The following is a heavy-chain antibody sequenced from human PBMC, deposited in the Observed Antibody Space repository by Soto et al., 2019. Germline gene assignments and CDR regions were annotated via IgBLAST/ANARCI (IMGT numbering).Heavy chain of an antibody. Sequence: SLRLSCAAXGFTFSSYGMHWVRQAPGKGLEWVAVISYDGSNKYYADSVKGRFTISRDNSKNTLYLQMNSLRAEDTAVYYCAKDLAARKHYYYYYGMDVWGQGTTVTVSS. D-gene: IGHD6-6*01. V-gene: IGHV3-30*18. CDR1: GFTFSSYG. J-gene: IGHJ6*02. CDR3: AKDLAARKHYYYYYGMDV. CDR2: ISYDGSNK.